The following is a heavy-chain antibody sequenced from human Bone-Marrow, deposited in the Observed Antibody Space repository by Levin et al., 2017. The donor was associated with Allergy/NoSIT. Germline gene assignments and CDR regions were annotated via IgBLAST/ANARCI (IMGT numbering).Heavy chain of an antibody. CDR1: GFSFSLYH. V-gene: IGHV3-11*01. CDR3: ARDYCSGGSCSDSY. Sequence: GESLKISCAASGFSFSLYHMTWIRQAPGKGLEWISSISDTGSSMYYIDSLKGRFTISRDNAKKSVYLQMNSLRADDTAVYYCARDYCSGGSCSDSYWGQGTQVTVSS. D-gene: IGHD2-15*01. J-gene: IGHJ4*02. CDR2: ISDTGSSM.